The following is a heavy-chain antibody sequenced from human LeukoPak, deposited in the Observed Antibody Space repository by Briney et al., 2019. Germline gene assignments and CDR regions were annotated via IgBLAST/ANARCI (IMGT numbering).Heavy chain of an antibody. D-gene: IGHD6-13*01. CDR2: ISGSGGST. CDR3: ARDKVSSSWYPNNWFDP. J-gene: IGHJ5*02. V-gene: IGHV3-23*01. Sequence: GGSLRLSCAASGFTFSSYAMSWVRQAPGKGLEWVSAISGSGGSTYYADSVKGRFTISRDNAKNSLYLQMNSLRAEDTAVYYCARDKVSSSWYPNNWFDPWGQGTLVTVSS. CDR1: GFTFSSYA.